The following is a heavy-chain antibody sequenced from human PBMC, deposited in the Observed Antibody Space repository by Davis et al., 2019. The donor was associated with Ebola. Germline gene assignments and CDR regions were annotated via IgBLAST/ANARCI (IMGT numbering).Heavy chain of an antibody. J-gene: IGHJ4*02. CDR3: ARQGGGSGRLTSFDY. D-gene: IGHD1-26*01. CDR2: IYPGDSDT. Sequence: GESLKISCKGSGFSFTSYWIGWVRQMPGKGLEWMGIIYPGDSDTRYSPSFQGQVTISADKYSTTAYLQWRSLKASDTAMYYCARQGGGSGRLTSFDYWGQGTLITVSS. CDR1: GFSFTSYW. V-gene: IGHV5-51*01.